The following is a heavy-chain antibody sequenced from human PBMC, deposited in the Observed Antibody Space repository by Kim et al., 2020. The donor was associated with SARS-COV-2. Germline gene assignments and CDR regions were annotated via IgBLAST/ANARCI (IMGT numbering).Heavy chain of an antibody. CDR1: GYTFTSHN. CDR3: ARGLGEAAERGDY. CDR2: VNPNSGNT. D-gene: IGHD6-19*01. Sequence: ASVKVSCKASGYTFTSHNINWVRQATGQGLEWMGWVNPNSGNTGYVQKFQGKVTMTSNTSISTAYMELSSLRSEDTAVYYCARGLGEAAERGDYWGQGTQLTVSS. V-gene: IGHV1-8*02. J-gene: IGHJ4*02.